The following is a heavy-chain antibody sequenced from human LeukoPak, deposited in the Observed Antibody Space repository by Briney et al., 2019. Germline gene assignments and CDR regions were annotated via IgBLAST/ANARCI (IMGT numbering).Heavy chain of an antibody. V-gene: IGHV3-48*03. CDR2: ISSSGSTI. CDR1: GFTFSSYE. CDR3: ARDVYCSSTSCYGDWFDP. D-gene: IGHD2-2*01. J-gene: IGHJ5*02. Sequence: PGGSLRLSCAASGFTFSSYEMNWVRQAPGKGLEWVSYISSSGSTIYYADSVKGRFTISRDNAKNSLYLQMNSLRAEDTAVYYCARDVYCSSTSCYGDWFDPWGQGTLVTVSS.